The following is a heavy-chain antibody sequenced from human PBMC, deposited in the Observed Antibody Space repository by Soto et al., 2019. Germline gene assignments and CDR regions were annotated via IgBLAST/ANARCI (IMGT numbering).Heavy chain of an antibody. Sequence: GESLKISCKASGYSFTNYWIAWVRRMPGKGLEWMGMIYPGDSDTRYGPSFKGHISLSADKSISTAFLQWSSLKASDTSVYYCARLPIHSDYGDYETFDKWGQGTMVT. CDR2: IYPGDSDT. J-gene: IGHJ3*02. CDR1: GYSFTNYW. D-gene: IGHD4-17*01. CDR3: ARLPIHSDYGDYETFDK. V-gene: IGHV5-51*01.